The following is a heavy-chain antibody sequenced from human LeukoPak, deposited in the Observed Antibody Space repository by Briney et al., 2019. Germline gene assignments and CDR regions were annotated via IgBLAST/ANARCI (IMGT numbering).Heavy chain of an antibody. CDR3: ARANRGRRITMVRGDSWWFDP. J-gene: IGHJ5*02. CDR1: GYTLTELS. V-gene: IGHV1-24*01. D-gene: IGHD3-10*01. CDR2: FDPEDGET. Sequence: GASVKVSCKVSGYTLTELSMHWVRQAPGKGLEWMGGFDPEDGETIYAQESQGRVTMTRNTSISTAYMELSSLRSEDTAVYYCARANRGRRITMVRGDSWWFDPWGQGTLVTVSS.